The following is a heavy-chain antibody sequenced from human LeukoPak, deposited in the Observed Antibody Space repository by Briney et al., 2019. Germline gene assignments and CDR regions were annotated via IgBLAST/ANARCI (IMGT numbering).Heavy chain of an antibody. CDR3: AEAASVRGVSY. J-gene: IGHJ4*02. D-gene: IGHD3-10*01. CDR2: INGDGSTT. V-gene: IGHV3-74*01. Sequence: HAGGSLRLSCAASGFTFSTYWMHWVRQAPGKGPLWVSHINGDGSTTNYADSVKGRFTTSRDNAKNTLYLQMNSLRAEDTAVYYCAEAASVRGVSYWGQGTLVTVSS. CDR1: GFTFSTYW.